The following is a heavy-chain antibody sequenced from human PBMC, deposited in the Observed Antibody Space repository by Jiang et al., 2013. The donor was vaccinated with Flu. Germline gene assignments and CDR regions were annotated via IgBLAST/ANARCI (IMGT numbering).Heavy chain of an antibody. CDR2: TYYRSKWYN. V-gene: IGHV6-1*01. J-gene: IGHJ4*02. CDR3: ARGLRVGVVVVAATDRGMDFDY. CDR1: GDSVSSNSAA. Sequence: QTLSLTCAISGDSVSSNSAAWNWIRQSPSRGLEWLGRTYYRSKWYNDYAVSVKSRITINPDTSKNQFSLQLNSVTPEDTAVYYCARGLRVGVVVVAATDRGMDFDYWGQGTLVTVSS. D-gene: IGHD2-15*01.